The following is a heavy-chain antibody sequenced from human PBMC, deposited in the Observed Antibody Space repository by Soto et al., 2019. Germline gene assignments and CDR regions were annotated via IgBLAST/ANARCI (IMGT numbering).Heavy chain of an antibody. CDR1: GFTFSSYG. CDR2: IWYDGSNK. J-gene: IGHJ4*02. V-gene: IGHV3-33*06. D-gene: IGHD3-10*01. Sequence: PGGSLRLSCAASGFTFSSYGMHWVRQAPGKGLEWVAVIWYDGSNKYYADSVKGRFTISRDNSKNTLYLQMNSLRAEDTAVYYCAKVPRDTMVRGVSAKADYWGQGTLVTVSS. CDR3: AKVPRDTMVRGVSAKADY.